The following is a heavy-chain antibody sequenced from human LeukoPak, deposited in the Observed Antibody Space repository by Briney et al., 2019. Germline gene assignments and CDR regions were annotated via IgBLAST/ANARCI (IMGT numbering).Heavy chain of an antibody. CDR3: ARGRGDRGFYYYYVDV. V-gene: IGHV4-59*01. Sequence: SETLSLTCTVSGGSISSYYWSWIRQPPGKGLEWIGYIYYSGSTNYNPSLKSRVTISVDTSKKRFSLNLNSVTTADTAMYYCARGRGDRGFYYYYVDVWGKGTTVTVSS. CDR2: IYYSGST. D-gene: IGHD2-21*02. CDR1: GGSISSYY. J-gene: IGHJ6*03.